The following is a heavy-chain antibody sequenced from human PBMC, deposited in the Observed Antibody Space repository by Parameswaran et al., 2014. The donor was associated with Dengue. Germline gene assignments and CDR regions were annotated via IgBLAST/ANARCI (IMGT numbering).Heavy chain of an antibody. J-gene: IGHJ4*02. V-gene: IGHV4-34*01. CDR2: INHSGST. CDR1: GGSFSGYY. D-gene: IGHD3-22*01. Sequence: GSLRLSCAVYGGSFSGYYWSWIRQPPGKGLEWIGEINHSGSTNYNPSLKSRVTISVDTSKNQFSLKLSSVTAADTAVYYCASYDSSGYYGAVDYWGQGTLVTVSS. CDR3: ASYDSSGYYGAVDY.